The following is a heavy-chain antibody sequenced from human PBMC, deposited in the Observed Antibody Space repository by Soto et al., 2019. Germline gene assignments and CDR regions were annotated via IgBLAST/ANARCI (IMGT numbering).Heavy chain of an antibody. CDR2: ISSSSSTI. V-gene: IGHV3-48*02. D-gene: IGHD6-19*01. CDR1: GFTFSSYG. CDR3: VREISVAGGHFDY. J-gene: IGHJ4*02. Sequence: EVQLVESGGGLVQPGGSLRLSCTASGFTFSSYGMNWVRQAPGKGPEWVSSISSSSSTIYYADSVRGRFTISRDNAKNSLYLQMNSLRDEDTAVYYCVREISVAGGHFDYWGQGTLVTVSS.